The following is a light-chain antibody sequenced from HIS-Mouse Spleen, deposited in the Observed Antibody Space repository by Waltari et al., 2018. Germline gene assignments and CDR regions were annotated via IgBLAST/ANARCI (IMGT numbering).Light chain of an antibody. J-gene: IGLJ1*01. CDR2: DDS. CDR1: NIGSKS. Sequence: SYVLTQPPSVSVAPGQTARITCGGHNIGSKSVHWYQQKPGQAPVLVVDDDSARPSGSPERFSGSNSGNRATLTISRVEAGDEADYYCQVWDSSSDRVFGTGTKVTVL. V-gene: IGLV3-21*02. CDR3: QVWDSSSDRV.